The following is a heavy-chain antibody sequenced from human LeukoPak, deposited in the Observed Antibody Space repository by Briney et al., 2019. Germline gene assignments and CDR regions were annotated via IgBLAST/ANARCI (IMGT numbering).Heavy chain of an antibody. J-gene: IGHJ4*02. V-gene: IGHV3-33*01. D-gene: IGHD6-19*01. CDR3: ARDDGDSSGLNG. Sequence: GGSLRLSCAASGFTFSSYGMYWVRQAPGKGLEWVAVIWYDGSNKYYADSVKGRFTISRDNSKNTLYLQMNSLRAEDTAVYYCARDDGDSSGLNGWGQGTLVTVSS. CDR1: GFTFSSYG. CDR2: IWYDGSNK.